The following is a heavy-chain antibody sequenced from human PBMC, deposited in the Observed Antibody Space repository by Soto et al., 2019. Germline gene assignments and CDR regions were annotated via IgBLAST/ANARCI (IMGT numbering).Heavy chain of an antibody. J-gene: IGHJ6*02. D-gene: IGHD6-19*01. Sequence: QITLKESGPTLVKPTQTLTLTCTFSGFSLSTSGVGVGWIRQPPGKALEWLALIYWDDDKRYSPSLKSRLTITKDTSKNQVVLTTTNMDPVDTATYYCAHRRGAVAHYYYYYGMDVWGQGTTVTVSS. V-gene: IGHV2-5*02. CDR2: IYWDDDK. CDR1: GFSLSTSGVG. CDR3: AHRRGAVAHYYYYYGMDV.